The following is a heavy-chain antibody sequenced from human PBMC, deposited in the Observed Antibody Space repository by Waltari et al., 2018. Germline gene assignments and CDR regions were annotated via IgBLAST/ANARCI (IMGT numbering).Heavy chain of an antibody. V-gene: IGHV1-69*06. CDR1: EGTFSTYG. D-gene: IGHD2-15*01. CDR2: IIPVIATT. J-gene: IGHJ4*02. CDR3: ARGLPSETYYFDF. Sequence: QVQLVQSGPEVKKPGSSVKVSCKASEGTFSTYGISCVRQAPGQGLEWMGGIIPVIATTNDAQKFQDRVTISADRSTSTAYMELRSLRPEDTAVYYCARGLPSETYYFDFWGQGTLVTVAS.